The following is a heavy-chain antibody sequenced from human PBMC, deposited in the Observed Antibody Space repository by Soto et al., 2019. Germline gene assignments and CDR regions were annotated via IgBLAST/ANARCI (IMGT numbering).Heavy chain of an antibody. Sequence: QVQLVESGGGVVQPGRSLRLSCAASGFTFSSYGMHWVRQAPGKGLEWVAVIWYDGSNKYYADSVKGRFIISRDNSKNTLYLQMNSLRAEDTAVYYCARDNDRGIHLWLRNYYYMHVWGKGATVAVSS. J-gene: IGHJ6*03. V-gene: IGHV3-33*01. CDR3: ARDNDRGIHLWLRNYYYMHV. D-gene: IGHD5-18*01. CDR2: IWYDGSNK. CDR1: GFTFSSYG.